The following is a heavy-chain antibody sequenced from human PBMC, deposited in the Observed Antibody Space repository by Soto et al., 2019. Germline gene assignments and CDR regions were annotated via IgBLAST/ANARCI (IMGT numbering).Heavy chain of an antibody. CDR2: IYYSGST. CDR3: ARGYYDSSGYSNPFDY. D-gene: IGHD3-22*01. CDR1: GGSISSYY. V-gene: IGHV4-59*01. Sequence: PSETLSLTCTVSGGSISSYYWSWIRQPPGKGLEWIGYIYYSGSTNYNPSLESRVTISVDTSRNQFSLKLSSVTAADTAVYYCARGYYDSSGYSNPFDYWGQGTLVTVSS. J-gene: IGHJ4*02.